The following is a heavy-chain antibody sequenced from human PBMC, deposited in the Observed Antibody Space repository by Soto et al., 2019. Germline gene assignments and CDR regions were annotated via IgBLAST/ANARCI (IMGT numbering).Heavy chain of an antibody. D-gene: IGHD3-10*01. Sequence: QVQLVESGGGVVQPGRSLRLSCAASGFTFSSYGMHWVRQAPGKGLEWVAVISYDGSNKYYADSVKGRFTISRDNSKNTLYLQTNSLRAEDTAVYYCAKVCTMVTPYYYYGMDVWGQGTTVTVSS. CDR3: AKVCTMVTPYYYYGMDV. CDR2: ISYDGSNK. J-gene: IGHJ6*02. V-gene: IGHV3-30*18. CDR1: GFTFSSYG.